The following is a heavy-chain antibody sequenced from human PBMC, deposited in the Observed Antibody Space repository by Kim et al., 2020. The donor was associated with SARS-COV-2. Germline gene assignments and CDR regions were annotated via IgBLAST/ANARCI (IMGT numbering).Heavy chain of an antibody. CDR3: ARNTIVATTNPFDY. CDR1: GGSISSSSYY. CDR2: IYYSGST. V-gene: IGHV4-39*01. D-gene: IGHD5-12*01. J-gene: IGHJ4*02. Sequence: SETLSLTCTVSGGSISSSSYYWAWIRQPPGKGLEWIGSIYYSGSTYYNPSLKSRVTISVDTSKNQFSLKLSSVTAADTAVYYCARNTIVATTNPFDYWGQGTLVTVSS.